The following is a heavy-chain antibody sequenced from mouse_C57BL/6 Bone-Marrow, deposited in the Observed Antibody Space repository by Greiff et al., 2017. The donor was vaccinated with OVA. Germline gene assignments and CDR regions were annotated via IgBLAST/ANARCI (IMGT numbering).Heavy chain of an antibody. D-gene: IGHD1-1*02. Sequence: VQLKESGGGLVKPGGSLKLSCAASGFTFSDYGMHWVRQAPEKGLEWVAYISSGSSTIYYADTVTGRFTISRDNAKNTLFLQMTSLRSEDTAMYYCARDYSWFAYWGQGTLVTVSA. V-gene: IGHV5-17*01. CDR3: ARDYSWFAY. CDR1: GFTFSDYG. CDR2: ISSGSSTI. J-gene: IGHJ3*01.